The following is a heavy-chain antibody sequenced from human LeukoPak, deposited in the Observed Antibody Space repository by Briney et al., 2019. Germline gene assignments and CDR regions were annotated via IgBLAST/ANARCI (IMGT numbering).Heavy chain of an antibody. Sequence: GASAKVSCKASGYTFTDYYMHWVRQAPGQGLEWMGGIIPIFGTANYAQKFQGRVTITTDESTSTAYMELSSLRSEDTAVYYCARRDSSGWYYFDYWGQGTLVTVSS. V-gene: IGHV1-69*05. CDR3: ARRDSSGWYYFDY. D-gene: IGHD6-19*01. CDR2: IIPIFGTA. J-gene: IGHJ4*02. CDR1: GYTFTDYY.